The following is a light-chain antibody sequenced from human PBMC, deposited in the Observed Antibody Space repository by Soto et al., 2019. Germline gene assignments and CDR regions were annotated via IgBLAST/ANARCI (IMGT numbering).Light chain of an antibody. CDR1: SSDVGGYNY. CDR2: DVS. CDR3: CSYTTSNTRQIV. J-gene: IGLJ1*01. V-gene: IGLV2-14*01. Sequence: QSVLTQPASVSGSPGQSITISCTGTSSDVGGYNYVSWYQQHPGKAPKSMIYDVSNRPSGASNRFSGSKSGNTASLTISGLQAEDEADYYCCSYTTSNTRQIVFGTGTKVTVL.